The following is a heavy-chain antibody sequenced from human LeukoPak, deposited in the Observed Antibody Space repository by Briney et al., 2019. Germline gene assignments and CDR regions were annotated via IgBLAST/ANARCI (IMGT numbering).Heavy chain of an antibody. Sequence: GGSLRLSCAASGFTLRSYWMTWVRQAPGKGLEWVANIKQDGSEIHYVDSVKGRFTISRDNAKNSLYLQMNSLRAEDTAVYYCARYSSSPWGYGMDVWGQGTTVTVSS. V-gene: IGHV3-7*01. J-gene: IGHJ6*02. CDR1: GFTLRSYW. D-gene: IGHD6-6*01. CDR2: IKQDGSEI. CDR3: ARYSSSPWGYGMDV.